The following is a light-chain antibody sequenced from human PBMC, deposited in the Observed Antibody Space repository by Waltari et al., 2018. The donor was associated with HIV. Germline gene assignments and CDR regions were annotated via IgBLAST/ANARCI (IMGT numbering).Light chain of an antibody. CDR1: SSNIGSNY. V-gene: IGLV1-47*01. CDR2: RNN. J-gene: IGLJ3*02. CDR3: AAWDDSLSGRV. Sequence: QSVLTQPPSASGTPGQRVTISCSGSSSNIGSNYVYWYQQLPGTAPKLLTYRNNRRPSGVTYRFSGSKSGTSASLAISGLRSEDEADYYCAAWDDSLSGRVFGGGTKLTGL.